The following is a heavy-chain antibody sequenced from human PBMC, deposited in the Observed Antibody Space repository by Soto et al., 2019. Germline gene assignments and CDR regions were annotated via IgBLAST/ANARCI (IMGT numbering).Heavy chain of an antibody. Sequence: FQVMQSGGGLVQPRGSLRLACAASGFPFSTTDMSWVRQAPGKGLEWVSTISGSGENTYYADFVKGRFTVSRDNSRNTIYLQMSSLTVDDTALYYCAKNSGWYNTWGQGALVTVSS. D-gene: IGHD3-10*01. CDR1: GFPFSTTD. J-gene: IGHJ5*02. CDR2: ISGSGENT. CDR3: AKNSGWYNT. V-gene: IGHV3-23*01.